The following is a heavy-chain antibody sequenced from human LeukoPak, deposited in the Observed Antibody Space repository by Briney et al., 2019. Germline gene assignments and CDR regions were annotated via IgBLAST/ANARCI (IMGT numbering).Heavy chain of an antibody. J-gene: IGHJ4*02. V-gene: IGHV4-61*09. CDR1: GFSMSSGSYY. Sequence: SETLSLTCTVSGFSMSSGSYYWTWIRQPAGKGLEWIGHIYSSGSTNYNPSLKRRVTMSVDTSKNQFSLKLTSVTAADTAVYSCARGSSSWYGGFDYWGQGTPVTVSS. CDR2: IYSSGST. D-gene: IGHD6-13*01. CDR3: ARGSSSWYGGFDY.